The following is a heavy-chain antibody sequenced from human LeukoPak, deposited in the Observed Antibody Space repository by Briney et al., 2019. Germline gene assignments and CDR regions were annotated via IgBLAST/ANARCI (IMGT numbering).Heavy chain of an antibody. J-gene: IGHJ4*02. CDR2: ICNSGST. D-gene: IGHD4-23*01. V-gene: IGHV3-53*01. CDR3: TRRGDGGRSFDF. CDR1: GFTVSSNY. Sequence: GGSLRLSCAPSGFTVSSNYMSWVRQAPGKGLEWVSLICNSGSTYYADSVKGRFTISRDNSKNTLYLQMNSLRAEDTAVYYCTRRGDGGRSFDFWGQGTLVTVSS.